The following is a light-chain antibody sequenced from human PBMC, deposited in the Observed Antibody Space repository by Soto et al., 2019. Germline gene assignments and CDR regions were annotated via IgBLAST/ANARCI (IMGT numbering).Light chain of an antibody. V-gene: IGLV1-51*01. Sequence: QAVVTQPPSVSAAPGQKVTISCSGSNSNIGTNYVSWYQHLPGTAPKLLIFENNKRPSGIPDRFSGSKSGTSATLGITGLQTGDEADFYCGTWDSSLSVGVFGTGTKLTVL. CDR2: ENN. CDR1: NSNIGTNY. J-gene: IGLJ1*01. CDR3: GTWDSSLSVGV.